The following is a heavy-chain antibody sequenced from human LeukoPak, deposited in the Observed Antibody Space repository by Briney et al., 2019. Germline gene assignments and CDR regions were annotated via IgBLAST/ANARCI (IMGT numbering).Heavy chain of an antibody. CDR2: IYYSGST. CDR3: ARATLDCSSTSCYGIGDWFDP. V-gene: IGHV4-30-4*08. J-gene: IGHJ5*02. Sequence: PSQTLSLTCTVSGGSISSGDYYWSWIRQPPGMGLEWIGYIYYSGSTYYNPSLKSRVTISVDTSKNQFSLKLSSVTAADTAVYYCARATLDCSSTSCYGIGDWFDPWGQGTLVTVSS. D-gene: IGHD2-2*01. CDR1: GGSISSGDYY.